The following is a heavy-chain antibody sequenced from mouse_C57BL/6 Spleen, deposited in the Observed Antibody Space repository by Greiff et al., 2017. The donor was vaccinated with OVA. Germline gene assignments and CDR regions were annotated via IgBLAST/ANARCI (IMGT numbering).Heavy chain of an antibody. V-gene: IGHV3-6*01. D-gene: IGHD2-4*01. J-gene: IGHJ1*03. CDR1: GYSITSGYY. CDR3: ARGGLYDYDGYFDV. Sequence: VQLQQSGPGLVKPSQSLSLTCSVTGYSITSGYYWNWIRQFPGNKLEWMGYISYDGSNNYNPSLKNRISITRDTSKNQFFLKLNSVTTEDTATYYCARGGLYDYDGYFDVWGTGTTVTVSS. CDR2: ISYDGSN.